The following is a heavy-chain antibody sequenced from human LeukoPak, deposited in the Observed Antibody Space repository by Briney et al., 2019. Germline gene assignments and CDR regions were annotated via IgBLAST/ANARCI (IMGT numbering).Heavy chain of an antibody. CDR2: INHSGST. J-gene: IGHJ4*02. V-gene: IGHV4-34*01. CDR3: ARSGVVGGNPEYFDY. D-gene: IGHD1-26*01. CDR1: GGSFSGYY. Sequence: SENLSLTCAVYGGSFSGYYWSWIRQPPGKGLEWIGEINHSGSTNYNPSLKSRVTISVDTSKNQFSLKLSSVTAADTAVYYCARSGVVGGNPEYFDYWGQGTLVTVSS.